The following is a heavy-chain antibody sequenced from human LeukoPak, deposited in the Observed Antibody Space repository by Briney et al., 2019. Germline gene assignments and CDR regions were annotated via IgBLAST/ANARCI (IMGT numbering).Heavy chain of an antibody. CDR2: ISSSSTI. CDR3: AKGVGARVEDAFDI. J-gene: IGHJ3*02. D-gene: IGHD1-26*01. CDR1: GFTFSSYS. V-gene: IGHV3-48*01. Sequence: PGGSLRLSCAASGFTFSSYSMNWVRQAPGKGLEWVSYISSSSTIYYADSVKGRFTISRDNSKNTLYLQMNSLRAEDTAVYYCAKGVGARVEDAFDIWGQGTMVTVSS.